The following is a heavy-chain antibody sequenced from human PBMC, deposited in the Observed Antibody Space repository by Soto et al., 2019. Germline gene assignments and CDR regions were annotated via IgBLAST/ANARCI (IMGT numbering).Heavy chain of an antibody. CDR3: AKDYDLRELLTFLDY. CDR2: ISGGGDNT. D-gene: IGHD1-7*01. J-gene: IGHJ4*02. CDR1: GFTFISYA. V-gene: IGHV3-23*01. Sequence: PGGSLRLSCAASGFTFISYAMSWVRQAPGKGLEWVSAISGGGDNTYYADSVKGRFTISRDNSKNTLFLQMNSLRAEDTAVYYFAKDYDLRELLTFLDYWGQGTLVTFSS.